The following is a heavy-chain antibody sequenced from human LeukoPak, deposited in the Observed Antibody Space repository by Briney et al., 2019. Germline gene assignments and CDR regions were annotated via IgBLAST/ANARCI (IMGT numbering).Heavy chain of an antibody. V-gene: IGHV3-64*01. J-gene: IGHJ4*02. CDR2: ISSNGGST. CDR1: GFTFSSYA. Sequence: GGSLRLSCAASGFTFSSYAMHWVRQAPGKGLEYVSAISSNGGSTYYANSVKGRFTISRDNSKNTLYLQMGSLRAEDMAVYYCARGDYYDSSGYYYDYWVQGTLVTVSS. D-gene: IGHD3-22*01. CDR3: ARGDYYDSSGYYYDY.